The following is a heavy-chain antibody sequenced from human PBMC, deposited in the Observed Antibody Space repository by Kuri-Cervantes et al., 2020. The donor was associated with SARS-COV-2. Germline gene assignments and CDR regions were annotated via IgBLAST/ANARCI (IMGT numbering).Heavy chain of an antibody. Sequence: ASVKVSCKASGYTFTSYGISWVRQAPGQGLEWMGWISAYNGNTNYAQKLQGRVTMTTDTSTSTAYMELRSLRPDDTAVYYCARPGYYYDSSGYFDYWGQGTLVTVSS. CDR3: ARPGYYYDSSGYFDY. D-gene: IGHD3-22*01. V-gene: IGHV1-18*01. CDR1: GYTFTSYG. J-gene: IGHJ4*02. CDR2: ISAYNGNT.